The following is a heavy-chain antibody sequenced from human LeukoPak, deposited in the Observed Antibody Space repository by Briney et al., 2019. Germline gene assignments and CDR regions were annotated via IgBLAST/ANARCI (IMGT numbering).Heavy chain of an antibody. CDR1: GDSMSISTYC. CDR2: IFYGGRT. J-gene: IGHJ4*02. D-gene: IGHD5-18*01. V-gene: IGHV4-39*01. CDR3: ARPLVGTARID. Sequence: SETLSLTCTVSGDSMSISTYCWAWIRQPPGKGLEWIGSIFYGGRTYYNPSLKSRVTISTDTSKNQFSLKLTSVTAADTAVYYCARPLVGTARIDWGQGTLVTVSS.